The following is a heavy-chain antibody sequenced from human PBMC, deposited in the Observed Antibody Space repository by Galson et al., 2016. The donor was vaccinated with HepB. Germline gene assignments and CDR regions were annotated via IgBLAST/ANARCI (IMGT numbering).Heavy chain of an antibody. D-gene: IGHD1-1*01. V-gene: IGHV3-15*01. J-gene: IGHJ6*02. CDR2: IKSKTDGGTT. CDR3: TTGGGNWALGMDV. CDR1: GFTFSNAW. Sequence: SLRLSCAGSGFTFSNAWMSWVRQAPGKGLEWDGRIKSKTDGGTTDYAAPVKGRFTISRDDSKNTLYLQMNSLKTEDTAVYYCTTGGGNWALGMDVWGQGTTVTVSS.